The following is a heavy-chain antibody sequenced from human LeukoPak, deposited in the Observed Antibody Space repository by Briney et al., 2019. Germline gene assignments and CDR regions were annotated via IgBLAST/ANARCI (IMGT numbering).Heavy chain of an antibody. D-gene: IGHD5-18*01. CDR2: ISSSSSSYI. V-gene: IGHV3-21*04. CDR3: ARDRSYGSFDY. Sequence: GGSLRLSCAASGFTFSSYSMNWVRQAPGKGLEWVSSISSSSSSYIYYADSVKGRFTISRDNAKNSLYLQMNSLRAEDTALYHCARDRSYGSFDYWGQGTLVTVSS. J-gene: IGHJ4*02. CDR1: GFTFSSYS.